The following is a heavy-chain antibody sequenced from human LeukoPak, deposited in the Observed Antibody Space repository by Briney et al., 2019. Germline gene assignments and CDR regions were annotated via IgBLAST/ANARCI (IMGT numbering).Heavy chain of an antibody. CDR3: ARESYSGSPSNWFDP. J-gene: IGHJ5*02. D-gene: IGHD1-26*01. CDR2: IYTSGST. CDR1: GGSISSSSYY. Sequence: EPSETLSLTCTVSGGSISSSSYYWGWIRQPPGKGLEWIGRIYTSGSTNYNPSLKSRVTMSVDTSKNQFSLKLSSVTAADTAVYYCARESYSGSPSNWFDPWGQGTLVTVSS. V-gene: IGHV4-39*07.